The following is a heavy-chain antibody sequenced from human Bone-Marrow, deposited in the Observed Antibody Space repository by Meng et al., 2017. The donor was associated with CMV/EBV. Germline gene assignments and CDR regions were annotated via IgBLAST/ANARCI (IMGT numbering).Heavy chain of an antibody. D-gene: IGHD3-22*01. Sequence: SVKVSCKASGGTFGTYAVSWVRQAPGQGLEWMGGIIPIFRTANYAQKFQGRVTLTTDESTTTVYRELSSLRSDDTALYYCARTRYDSTAYDGYYYYAMDVWGQGTTVTVSS. J-gene: IGHJ6*02. CDR1: GGTFGTYA. CDR3: ARTRYDSTAYDGYYYYAMDV. V-gene: IGHV1-69*05. CDR2: IIPIFRTA.